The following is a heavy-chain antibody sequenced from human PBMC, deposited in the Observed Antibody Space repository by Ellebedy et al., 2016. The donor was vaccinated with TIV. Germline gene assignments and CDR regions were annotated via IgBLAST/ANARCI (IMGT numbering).Heavy chain of an antibody. J-gene: IGHJ6*02. V-gene: IGHV1-2*04. Sequence: ASVKVSXXASGYTFTSYGISWVRQAPGQGLEWMGWINPNSGGTNYAQKFQGWVTMTRDTSISTAYMELSRLRSDDTAVYYCARDRGSWCSSTSCYADGMDVWGQGTTVTVSS. D-gene: IGHD2-2*01. CDR2: INPNSGGT. CDR3: ARDRGSWCSSTSCYADGMDV. CDR1: GYTFTSYG.